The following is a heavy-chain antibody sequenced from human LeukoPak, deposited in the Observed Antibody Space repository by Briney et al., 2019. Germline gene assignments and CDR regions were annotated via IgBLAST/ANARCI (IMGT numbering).Heavy chain of an antibody. CDR2: ISYDGSNK. CDR3: ARDEGYYYGSGYYYYMDV. V-gene: IGHV3-30*04. Sequence: PGGSLRLSCEASGFTFSNYAMHWVRQAPGKGLEWVAVISYDGSNKYYADSVKGRFTISRDNAKNSLYLQMNSLRAEDTAVYYCARDEGYYYGSGYYYYMDVWGKGTTVTISS. J-gene: IGHJ6*03. D-gene: IGHD3-10*01. CDR1: GFTFSNYA.